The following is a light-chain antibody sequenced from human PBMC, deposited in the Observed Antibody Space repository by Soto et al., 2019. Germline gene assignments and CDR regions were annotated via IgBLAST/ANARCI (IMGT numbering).Light chain of an antibody. Sequence: QSALTQPASVSGSPGQSITISCTGTVSDVGGYNYVSWYQHHPGEAPKLMIYDVSNRPSGVSTRFSGSKSGNTASLTISGLQAEDEADYYCNSFRSSSTRVFGTGTKLTVL. CDR2: DVS. CDR1: VSDVGGYNY. CDR3: NSFRSSSTRV. V-gene: IGLV2-14*03. J-gene: IGLJ1*01.